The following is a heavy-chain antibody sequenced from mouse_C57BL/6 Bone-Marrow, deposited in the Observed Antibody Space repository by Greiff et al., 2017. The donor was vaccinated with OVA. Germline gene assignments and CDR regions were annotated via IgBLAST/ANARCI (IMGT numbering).Heavy chain of an antibody. CDR3: ARGELGPVDY. CDR1: GFTFSDYY. Sequence: EVQRVESEGGLVQPGSSMKLSCTASGFTFSDYYMAWVRQVPEKGLEWVANINYDGSSTYYLDSLKSRFIISRDNAKNILYLQMSSLKSEDTATYYCARGELGPVDYWGQGTTLTVSS. CDR2: INYDGSST. J-gene: IGHJ2*01. D-gene: IGHD4-1*01. V-gene: IGHV5-16*01.